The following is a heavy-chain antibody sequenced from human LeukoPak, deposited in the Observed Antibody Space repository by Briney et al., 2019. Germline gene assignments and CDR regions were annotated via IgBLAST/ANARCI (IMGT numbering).Heavy chain of an antibody. J-gene: IGHJ4*02. CDR1: GGTFTSYT. V-gene: IGHV1-69*04. CDR2: IIPILGIA. D-gene: IGHD2-2*01. CDR3: ARDGGCSSTSCYLFDY. Sequence: GASVKVSCKASGGTFTSYTISWVRQAPGQGLEWMGRIIPILGIANYAQKFQSRVTITADKSTSTAYMELSSLRSEDTAVYYCARDGGCSSTSCYLFDYWGQGTLVTVSS.